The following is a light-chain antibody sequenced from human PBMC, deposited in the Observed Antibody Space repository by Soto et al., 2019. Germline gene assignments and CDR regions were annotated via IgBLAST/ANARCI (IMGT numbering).Light chain of an antibody. CDR2: EVS. J-gene: IGLJ1*01. Sequence: QSALTQPPSASGSPGQSVTISRTGTGSDVGDYNYVSWYQQHPGKAPKLMIYEVSKRPSGVPDRFSGSKSGNTASLTVSGLQAEDEANYYCSSYTGSSYVFGTGTKVTVL. CDR1: GSDVGDYNY. CDR3: SSYTGSSYV. V-gene: IGLV2-8*01.